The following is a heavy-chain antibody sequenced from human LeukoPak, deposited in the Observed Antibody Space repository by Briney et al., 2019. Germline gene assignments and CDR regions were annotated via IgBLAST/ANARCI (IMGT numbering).Heavy chain of an antibody. D-gene: IGHD3-9*01. V-gene: IGHV3-7*01. Sequence: PGGSLRLSCGASGFTFSTYWMSWVRQAPGKGLEWVANIKQDGSEKYYVDSVKGRFTISRDNAKNSLYLQMNSLRAEDTAVYYCARDREGYFDWLLYRTDAFDIWGQGTMVTVSS. J-gene: IGHJ3*02. CDR2: IKQDGSEK. CDR3: ARDREGYFDWLLYRTDAFDI. CDR1: GFTFSTYW.